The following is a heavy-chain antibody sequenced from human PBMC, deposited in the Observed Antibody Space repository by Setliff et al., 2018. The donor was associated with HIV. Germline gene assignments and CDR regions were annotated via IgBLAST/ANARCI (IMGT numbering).Heavy chain of an antibody. J-gene: IGHJ4*02. CDR2: ISHDGSYK. D-gene: IGHD2-15*01. Sequence: QPGGSLRLSCAASGFTFSRNALHWVRQAPGKGLEWVALISHDGSYKHNGDSVKGRFTISRDNSKNTLYLQMNSLRVEDTAVYYCARAGYCSGGNCQTHYFDSWGQGTLVTVSS. CDR1: GFTFSRNA. CDR3: ARAGYCSGGNCQTHYFDS. V-gene: IGHV3-30-3*01.